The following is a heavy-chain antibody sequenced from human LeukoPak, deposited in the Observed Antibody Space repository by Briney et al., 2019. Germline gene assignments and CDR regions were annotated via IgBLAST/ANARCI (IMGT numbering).Heavy chain of an antibody. V-gene: IGHV3-23*01. D-gene: IGHD2-21*02. J-gene: IGHJ4*02. CDR2: IRFNGGLS. Sequence: GGSLRLSCTASGFSFSKVWMSWVRQAPGMGLEWVSSIRFNGGLSYYADSVKGRFTISRDNSKNMLFLQMDSLRADDTAFYYCASTASYCGFDCYSYLDYWGQGILVTVSS. CDR1: GFSFSKVW. CDR3: ASTASYCGFDCYSYLDY.